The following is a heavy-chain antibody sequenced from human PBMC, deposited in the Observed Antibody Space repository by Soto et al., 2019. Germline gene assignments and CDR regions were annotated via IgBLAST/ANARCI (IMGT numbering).Heavy chain of an antibody. CDR3: AKVSRKLRFLEFDP. CDR2: ISSSSSYI. V-gene: IGHV3-21*01. D-gene: IGHD3-3*01. J-gene: IGHJ5*02. CDR1: GFTFSSYS. Sequence: GGSLRLSCAASGFTFSSYSMNWVRQAPGKGLEWVSSISSSSSYIYYADSVKGRFTISRDNAKNSLYLQMNSLRAEDTAVYYCAKVSRKLRFLEFDPWGQGTLVTVSS.